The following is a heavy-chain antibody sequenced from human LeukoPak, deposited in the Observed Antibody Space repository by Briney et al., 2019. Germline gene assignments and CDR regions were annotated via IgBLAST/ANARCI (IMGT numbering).Heavy chain of an antibody. CDR2: IYYSGNT. D-gene: IGHD3-22*01. CDR1: GGSISNYY. Sequence: SETLSLTCTVSGGSISNYYWSWIRQSPGKGLEWSANIYYSGNTKYNPSLKSRVTISADTSKNLFSLKLSSVTAADTAVYFCARLTQDLSYYYDSSGYSFDFWGQGTLVTVSS. CDR3: ARLTQDLSYYYDSSGYSFDF. V-gene: IGHV4-59*08. J-gene: IGHJ4*02.